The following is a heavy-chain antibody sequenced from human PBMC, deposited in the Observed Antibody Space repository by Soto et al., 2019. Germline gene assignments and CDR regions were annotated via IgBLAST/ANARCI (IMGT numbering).Heavy chain of an antibody. D-gene: IGHD2-21*02. CDR2: MYNTGST. Sequence: SSETLSLTCTVSGGSVSSGSYYWSWIRQPPGKGLEWIGYMYNTGSTIYNPSLKSRVTISVDTSKNQFSLKLNSVTAADTAVYYCARDLWGYCGADCYPLDVWGQGTTVTVSS. V-gene: IGHV4-61*01. CDR1: GGSVSSGSYY. J-gene: IGHJ6*02. CDR3: ARDLWGYCGADCYPLDV.